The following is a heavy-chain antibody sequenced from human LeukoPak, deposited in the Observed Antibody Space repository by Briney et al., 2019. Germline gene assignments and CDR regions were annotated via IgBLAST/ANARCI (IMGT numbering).Heavy chain of an antibody. CDR3: ARHTVWVGYD. CDR2: IYYSGST. CDR1: GDSISSNSSY. D-gene: IGHD5-12*01. Sequence: SETLSLTCTVSGDSISSNSSYWGWIRQPPGKGLEWIGSIYYSGSTYYNPSLKSRVTISVDTSKSQFSLKLNSVTAADTAVYYCARHTVWVGYDWGQGTLVTVSS. V-gene: IGHV4-39*01. J-gene: IGHJ4*02.